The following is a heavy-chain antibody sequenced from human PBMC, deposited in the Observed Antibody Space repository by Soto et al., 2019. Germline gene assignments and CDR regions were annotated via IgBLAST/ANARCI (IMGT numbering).Heavy chain of an antibody. CDR1: GFSLSTSGVG. CDR2: IYWNDDY. V-gene: IGHV2-5*01. J-gene: IGHJ4*02. CDR3: ARFYCTGGSCANPTLFDY. D-gene: IGHD2-15*01. Sequence: SCPTLVNPTQTLTLTCTFSGFSLSTSGVGVGWIRQPPGKALEWLALIYWNDDYRYTPSLNSRLTITKDTSKNQVVLAMTNMDPVDTGTYYCARFYCTGGSCANPTLFDYWGQGTLVTVSS.